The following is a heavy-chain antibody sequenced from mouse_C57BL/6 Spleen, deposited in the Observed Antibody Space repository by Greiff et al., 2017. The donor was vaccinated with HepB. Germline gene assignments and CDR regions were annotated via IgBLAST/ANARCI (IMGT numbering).Heavy chain of an antibody. V-gene: IGHV1-76*01. J-gene: IGHJ1*03. D-gene: IGHD1-1*01. Sequence: VQLQQSGAELVRPGASVKLSCKASGYTFTDYYINWVKQRPGQGLEWIARIYPGSGNTYYNEKFKGKATLTAEKSSSTAYMQLSSLTSEDSAVYFCARGGYIPTAVVALHWYFDVWGTGTTVTVSS. CDR2: IYPGSGNT. CDR1: GYTFTDYY. CDR3: ARGGYIPTAVVALHWYFDV.